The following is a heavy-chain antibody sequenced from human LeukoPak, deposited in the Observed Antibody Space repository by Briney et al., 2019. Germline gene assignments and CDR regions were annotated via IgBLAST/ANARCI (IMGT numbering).Heavy chain of an antibody. Sequence: SVKVSCKASGGTFSSYAISWVRQAPGQGLEWMGRIIPILGIANYAQKFQGRVTITADKSTSTAYMELSSLGSEDTAVYYCARSGSSEQGFDYWGQGTLVTVSS. J-gene: IGHJ4*02. CDR3: ARSGSSEQGFDY. CDR1: GGTFSSYA. D-gene: IGHD6-6*01. V-gene: IGHV1-69*04. CDR2: IIPILGIA.